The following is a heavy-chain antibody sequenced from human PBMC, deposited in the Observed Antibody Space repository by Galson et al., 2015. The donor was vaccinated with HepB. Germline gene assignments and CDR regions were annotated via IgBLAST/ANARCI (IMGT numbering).Heavy chain of an antibody. Sequence: SVKVSCKASGYTFTSYNINWVRQATGQGLEWMGWMNPNNGNTDYAQKFQGRVSMTRNTSIDTAYMELSSLRSEDTAVYYCARVSLSHYYYYYMDLWGKGTTVTVSS. D-gene: IGHD3-10*01. CDR2: MNPNNGNT. CDR3: ARVSLSHYYYYYMDL. V-gene: IGHV1-8*01. J-gene: IGHJ6*03. CDR1: GYTFTSYN.